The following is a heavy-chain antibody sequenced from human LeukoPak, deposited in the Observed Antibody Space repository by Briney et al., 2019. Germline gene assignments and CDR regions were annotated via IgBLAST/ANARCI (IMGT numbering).Heavy chain of an antibody. CDR1: GGTFSSYA. Sequence: GASVKVSCKASGGTFSSYAISWVRQAPGQGLEWMGGIIPIFGTANYAQKFQGRVTITADESTSTAYMELSSLRSEDTAVYYCARDLPGGRAFDIWGQGTMVTVSS. CDR2: IIPIFGTA. V-gene: IGHV1-69*13. D-gene: IGHD1-14*01. J-gene: IGHJ3*02. CDR3: ARDLPGGRAFDI.